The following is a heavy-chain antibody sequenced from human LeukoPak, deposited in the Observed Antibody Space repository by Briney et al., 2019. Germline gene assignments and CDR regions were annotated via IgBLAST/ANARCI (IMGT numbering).Heavy chain of an antibody. CDR1: GGSISSSNW. J-gene: IGHJ5*02. Sequence: SETLSLTCAVSGGSISSSNWWSWVRQPPGKGLEWIGEIYHSGSTNYNPSLKSRVTISVDKSRNQFSLKLSSVTAADTAVYYCARAVRFLEWSNWFDPWGQGTLVTVSS. CDR2: IYHSGST. CDR3: ARAVRFLEWSNWFDP. D-gene: IGHD3-3*01. V-gene: IGHV4-4*02.